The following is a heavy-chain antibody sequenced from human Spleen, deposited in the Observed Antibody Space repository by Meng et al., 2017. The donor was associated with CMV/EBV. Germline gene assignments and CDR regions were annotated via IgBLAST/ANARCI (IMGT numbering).Heavy chain of an antibody. J-gene: IGHJ6*02. Sequence: ASVKVSCKASGGTFSSYAISWVRQAPGQGLEWMGWISAYNGNTNYAQKLQGRVTMTTDTSTSTAYMELRSLRSDDTAVYYCAREQLGYSYYYYGMDVWGQGTTVTVSS. V-gene: IGHV1-18*01. CDR2: ISAYNGNT. D-gene: IGHD5-18*01. CDR1: GGTFSSYA. CDR3: AREQLGYSYYYYGMDV.